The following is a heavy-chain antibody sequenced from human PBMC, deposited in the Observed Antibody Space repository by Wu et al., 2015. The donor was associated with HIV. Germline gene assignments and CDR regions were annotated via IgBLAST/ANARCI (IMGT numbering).Heavy chain of an antibody. CDR2: INPNSGGT. V-gene: IGHV1-2*02. J-gene: IGHJ3*02. CDR3: ATRSKVVNPKSDAFDI. CDR1: GYTFTGYY. D-gene: IGHD3-22*01. Sequence: QVQLVQSGAEVKKPGASVKVSCKASGYTFTGYYMHWVRQAPGQGLEWMGWINPNSGGTNYAQKFQGRVTMTRDTSISTAYMELSRLRSDDTAVYYCATRSKVVNPKSDAFDIWGQGTMVTVSS.